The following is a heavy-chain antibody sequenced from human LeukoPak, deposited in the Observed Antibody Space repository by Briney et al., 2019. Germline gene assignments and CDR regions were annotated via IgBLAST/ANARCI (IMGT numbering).Heavy chain of an antibody. Sequence: RASETLSLTCAVSGGSISSSNWWSWVRQPPGKGLEWIGEIYHSGSTNYNPSLKSRVTISVDTSKNQFSLKLSSVTAADTAVYYCARGRGTMIVLWGQGTLVTVSS. V-gene: IGHV4-4*02. D-gene: IGHD3-22*01. CDR2: IYHSGST. CDR3: ARGRGTMIVL. CDR1: GGSISSSNW. J-gene: IGHJ4*02.